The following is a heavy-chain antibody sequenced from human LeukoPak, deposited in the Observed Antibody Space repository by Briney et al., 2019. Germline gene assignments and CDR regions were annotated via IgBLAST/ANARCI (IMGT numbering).Heavy chain of an antibody. CDR3: ARVAVATFSSYYFDY. CDR2: IYYSGST. V-gene: IGHV4-30-4*08. Sequence: SETLSLTCTVSGGSISSGDYYWSWIRQPPGKGLERIGYIYYSGSTYYNPSLKSRVTISVDTSKNQFSLKLSSVTAADTAAYYCARVAVATFSSYYFDYWGQGTLVTVSS. J-gene: IGHJ4*02. D-gene: IGHD5-12*01. CDR1: GGSISSGDYY.